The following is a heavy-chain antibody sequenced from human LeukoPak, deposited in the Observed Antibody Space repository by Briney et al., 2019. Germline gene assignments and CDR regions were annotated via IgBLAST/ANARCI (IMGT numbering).Heavy chain of an antibody. CDR3: ARGYSYGYGFDY. CDR1: GFTFSSYD. D-gene: IGHD5-18*01. V-gene: IGHV3-13*01. Sequence: PGGSLRLSCAASGFTFSSYDMHWVRQATGKGLEWVSAIGTAGDTYYPGSVKGRFTISRENAKNSLYLQMNSLRAGDTAVYYCARGYSYGYGFDYWGQGTLVTVSS. J-gene: IGHJ4*02. CDR2: IGTAGDT.